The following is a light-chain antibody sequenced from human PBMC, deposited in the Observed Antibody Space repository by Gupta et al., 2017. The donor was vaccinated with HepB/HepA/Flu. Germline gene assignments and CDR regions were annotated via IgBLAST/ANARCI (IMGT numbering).Light chain of an antibody. CDR3: ASFRSGYTRVI. J-gene: IGLJ2*01. CDR1: RSDIGSFNS. Sequence: QSGLTQPASVSGSPGQSITISCPGTRSDIGSFNSVSGYQQYPGRAPKLLIYEVTNRPSGVSHRFSGSKTGNSASLTISGLQAEDEALYYCASFRSGYTRVIFGGGTELTVL. CDR2: EVT. V-gene: IGLV2-14*03.